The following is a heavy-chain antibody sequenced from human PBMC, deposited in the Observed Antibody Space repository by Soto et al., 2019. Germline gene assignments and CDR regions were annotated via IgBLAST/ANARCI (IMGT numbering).Heavy chain of an antibody. Sequence: SVKVSCKASGGSFRNYAVSWVRQAPGQGLEWMGGIIPIFGTANNTQKFQGRLTITADASTSTAYMELSSLRSEDTAVYYCARTYYASPFDLWGQGTLVTVSS. D-gene: IGHD3-3*01. V-gene: IGHV1-69*13. CDR2: IIPIFGTA. CDR1: GGSFRNYA. CDR3: ARTYYASPFDL. J-gene: IGHJ5*02.